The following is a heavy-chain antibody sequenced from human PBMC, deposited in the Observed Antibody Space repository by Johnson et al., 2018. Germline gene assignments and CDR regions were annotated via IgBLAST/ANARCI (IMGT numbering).Heavy chain of an antibody. D-gene: IGHD6-19*01. CDR1: GFTFSSYG. CDR3: ARDSAQWLLGAYDI. V-gene: IGHV3-33*01. CDR2: IWYDGINK. Sequence: QDQLVQSGGGVVQPGRSLRLACTASGFTFSSYGIHWVRQAPGKGLEWVAVIWYDGINKYYAESVKGRFTISRDNSKNTLYLQMSNLRAEDTAVYYCARDSAQWLLGAYDIWGQGTMVTVSS. J-gene: IGHJ3*02.